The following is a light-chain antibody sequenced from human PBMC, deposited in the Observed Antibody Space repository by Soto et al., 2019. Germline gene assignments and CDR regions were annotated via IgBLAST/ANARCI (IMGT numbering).Light chain of an antibody. CDR3: GTWDSSLSGGI. CDR2: DNN. J-gene: IGLJ2*01. CDR1: SSNIGKNY. Sequence: QSVLTQPPSVSAAPGQKVTISCPGSSSNIGKNYVSWYRQLPGTAPRLLIYDNNKRPSGIPDRFSGSKSGTSATLDITGLQTGDEADYYCGTWDSSLSGGIFGGGTKVTVL. V-gene: IGLV1-51*01.